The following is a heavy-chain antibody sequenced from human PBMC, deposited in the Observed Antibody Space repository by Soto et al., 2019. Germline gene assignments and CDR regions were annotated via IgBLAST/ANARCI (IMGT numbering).Heavy chain of an antibody. J-gene: IGHJ6*02. Sequence: SETLSLTCAVSGCSINSGGYSWSWIRQPPGKGLEWIGYIQHGGSTYYNPSLKSRVTISVDRSKNQFSLKLTSVAAADTAVYYCARAHYGDYGYGMDVWGQGTTVTSP. D-gene: IGHD4-17*01. CDR1: GCSINSGGYS. CDR3: ARAHYGDYGYGMDV. CDR2: IQHGGST. V-gene: IGHV4-30-2*01.